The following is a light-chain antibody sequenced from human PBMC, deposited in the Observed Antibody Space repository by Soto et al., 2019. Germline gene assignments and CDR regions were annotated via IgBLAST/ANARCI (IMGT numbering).Light chain of an antibody. CDR1: HSINSW. CDR2: KAS. V-gene: IGKV1-5*03. J-gene: IGKJ1*01. Sequence: DIQMTQSPSTLSASVGDRVTITCRASHSINSWLAWYQQKPGKAPNLLIYKASSLESGVPSRFSGSGSGTEFTLTISSLQPDDFATYYCQQYSGYSLTFGQGTKVEVK. CDR3: QQYSGYSLT.